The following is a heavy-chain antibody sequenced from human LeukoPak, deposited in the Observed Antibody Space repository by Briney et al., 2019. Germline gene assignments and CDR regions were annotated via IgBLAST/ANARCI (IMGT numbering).Heavy chain of an antibody. CDR3: AKKAEYNGNYPLDY. J-gene: IGHJ4*02. D-gene: IGHD1-26*01. CDR2: TSDRGDYT. CDR1: GFTFTSYS. Sequence: GGSLRLSCAASGFTFTSYSMSWVRQAPGKGLEWVSGTSDRGDYTYYADSVKGRFTISRDNSKNTLYLQMNSLRAEDTALYFCAKKAEYNGNYPLDYWGQGTLVTVSS. V-gene: IGHV3-23*01.